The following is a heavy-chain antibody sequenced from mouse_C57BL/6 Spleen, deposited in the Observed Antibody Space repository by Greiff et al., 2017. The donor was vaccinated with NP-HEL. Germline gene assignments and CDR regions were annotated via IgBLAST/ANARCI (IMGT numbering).Heavy chain of an antibody. J-gene: IGHJ2*01. V-gene: IGHV1-69*01. CDR3: ARCSYYGSSNYCDY. D-gene: IGHD1-1*01. CDR1: GYTFTSYW. CDR2: IDPSDSYT. Sequence: QVQLQQPGAELVMPGASVKLSCKASGYTFTSYWMHWVKQRPGQGLEWIGEIDPSDSYTNYNQKFKGKSTLTVDKSSSTAYMQLSSLTSEDSAVYYCARCSYYGSSNYCDYWGQGTTLTVSS.